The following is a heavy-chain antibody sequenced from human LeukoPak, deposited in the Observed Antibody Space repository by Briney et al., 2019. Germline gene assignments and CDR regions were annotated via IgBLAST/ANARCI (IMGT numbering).Heavy chain of an antibody. D-gene: IGHD2-2*01. Sequence: SGGSLRLSCAASGFTFNNYGMHWVPQAPGKGLEWVAVISYDGRNKHYPDSVKGRFTISRDISTDTRWLQMDSLRTEDTAVYYCAKGPLRGTAAAIDYWGQGTLVTVSS. V-gene: IGHV3-30*18. J-gene: IGHJ4*02. CDR2: ISYDGRNK. CDR3: AKGPLRGTAAAIDY. CDR1: GFTFNNYG.